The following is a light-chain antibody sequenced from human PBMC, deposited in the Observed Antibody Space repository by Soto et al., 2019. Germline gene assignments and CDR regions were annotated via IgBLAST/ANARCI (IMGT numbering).Light chain of an antibody. V-gene: IGKV3-20*01. CDR3: QQYGSSPYT. CDR2: GAS. J-gene: IGKJ2*01. Sequence: EIVLTQSPGTLSLSPGERATLSCRASQSVSSSYLAWYQQKPGQAPRLLIYGASNRATVIPDRFSGSGSGTDFTLTISRLEPEDFAVYYRQQYGSSPYTFGQGTKLEIK. CDR1: QSVSSSY.